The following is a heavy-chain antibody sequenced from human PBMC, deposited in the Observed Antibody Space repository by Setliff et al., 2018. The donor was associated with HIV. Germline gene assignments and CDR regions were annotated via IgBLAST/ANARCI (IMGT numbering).Heavy chain of an antibody. CDR3: ARESNAPRSDTASHDY. J-gene: IGHJ4*02. CDR1: GFTFSSYT. CDR2: ISSNGYYI. D-gene: IGHD5-18*01. Sequence: KPGGSLRLSCAASGFTFSSYTMNWVRRAPGKGLEWVSSISSNGYYIYYADSVKGRFTISRDNAKNSLYLQVNSLRVEGTAVYYCARESNAPRSDTASHDYWGQGTLVTVSS. V-gene: IGHV3-21*01.